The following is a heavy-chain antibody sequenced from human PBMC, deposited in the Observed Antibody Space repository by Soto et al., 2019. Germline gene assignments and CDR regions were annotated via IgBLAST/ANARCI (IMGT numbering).Heavy chain of an antibody. CDR3: ARDKYDSTALEL. Sequence: QVQLQESGPGLVKPSETLSLTCSVSGGSITNYYWSWIRQPPGKGLEWIGHMFFTGTTTYNPSLKNRVIISVDTSTQFSLNLTSVTAADTAVYFCARDKYDSTALELWGRGTQVIVSS. CDR2: MFFTGTT. D-gene: IGHD3-22*01. J-gene: IGHJ4*02. V-gene: IGHV4-59*01. CDR1: GGSITNYY.